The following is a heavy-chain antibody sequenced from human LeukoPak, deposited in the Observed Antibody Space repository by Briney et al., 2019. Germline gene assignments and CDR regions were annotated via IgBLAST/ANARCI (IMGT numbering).Heavy chain of an antibody. CDR1: GESFSGYY. D-gene: IGHD2/OR15-2a*01. V-gene: IGHV4-34*01. CDR3: ARGQYERNP. J-gene: IGHJ5*02. CDR2: INHSGRT. Sequence: SETLSLTRAVYGESFSGYYWSWIRQPPGKGLEWIGEINHSGRTNYNPSLKSRVTISVDTSKNQFSLKLTSVTAADTAVYFCARGQYERNPWGQGTLVTVSS.